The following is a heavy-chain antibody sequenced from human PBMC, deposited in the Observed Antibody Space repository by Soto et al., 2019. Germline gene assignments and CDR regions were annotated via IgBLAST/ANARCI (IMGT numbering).Heavy chain of an antibody. V-gene: IGHV1-69*04. CDR2: IIPILGIA. CDR1: GGTFSSYT. J-gene: IGHJ3*02. D-gene: IGHD3-22*01. Sequence: GASVKVSCKASGGTFSSYTISWVRQAPGQGLEWMGRIIPILGIANYAQKFQGRVTITADKSTSTAYMELSSLRSEDTAVYYCARDRALGVVVIPRAFDIWGQGTMVTVSS. CDR3: ARDRALGVVVIPRAFDI.